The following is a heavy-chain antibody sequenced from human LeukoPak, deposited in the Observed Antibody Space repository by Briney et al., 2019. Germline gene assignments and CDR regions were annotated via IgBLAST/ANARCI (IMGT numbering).Heavy chain of an antibody. CDR3: AKVGETYYYDSSGAFDY. CDR2: ISGSGGST. D-gene: IGHD3-22*01. CDR1: GFTFSDYW. J-gene: IGHJ4*02. V-gene: IGHV3-23*01. Sequence: PGGSLRLSCVASGFTFSDYWMSWVRQAPGKGLEWVSAISGSGGSTYYADSVKGRFTISRDNSKNTLYLQMNSLRAEGTAVYYCAKVGETYYYDSSGAFDYWGQGTLVTVSS.